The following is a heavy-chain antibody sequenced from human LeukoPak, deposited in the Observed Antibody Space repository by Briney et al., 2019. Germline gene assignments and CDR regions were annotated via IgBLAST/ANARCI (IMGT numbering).Heavy chain of an antibody. Sequence: SVKVSCKASGGTFSSYAISWVRQAPGQGLEWMGGIIPIFGTANYAQKFQGRVTITADESTSTAYMELSSLRAEDTAVYYCARDAYYYDSSGYPPGYWGQGTLVTVSS. CDR1: GGTFSSYA. V-gene: IGHV1-69*13. CDR2: IIPIFGTA. J-gene: IGHJ4*02. D-gene: IGHD3-22*01. CDR3: ARDAYYYDSSGYPPGY.